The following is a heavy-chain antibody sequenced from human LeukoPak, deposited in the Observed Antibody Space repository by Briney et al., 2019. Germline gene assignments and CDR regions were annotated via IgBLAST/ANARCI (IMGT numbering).Heavy chain of an antibody. D-gene: IGHD5-18*01. Sequence: SETLSLTCAVYGGSFSGYYWSWIRQPPGKGLEWIGEINHSGSTNYNPSLKSRVTISVDTSKSQFSLKLSSVTAADTAVYYCARGQGIQLWNNWGQGTLVTVSS. CDR1: GGSFSGYY. CDR2: INHSGST. CDR3: ARGQGIQLWNN. J-gene: IGHJ4*02. V-gene: IGHV4-34*01.